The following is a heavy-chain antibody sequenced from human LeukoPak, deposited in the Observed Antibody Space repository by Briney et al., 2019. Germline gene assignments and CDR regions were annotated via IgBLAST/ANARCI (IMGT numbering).Heavy chain of an antibody. V-gene: IGHV4-59*01. J-gene: IGHJ4*02. CDR1: GVSINNYY. Sequence: SETLSLTCTVSGVSINNYYWGWIRQPPGKGLEWIGYIYYSGSTNYNPSLKSRVTISVDTSKNQFSLKLTSVTAADTAVYYCARVRSGSYPAPFDYWGQGTLVTASS. D-gene: IGHD1-26*01. CDR2: IYYSGST. CDR3: ARVRSGSYPAPFDY.